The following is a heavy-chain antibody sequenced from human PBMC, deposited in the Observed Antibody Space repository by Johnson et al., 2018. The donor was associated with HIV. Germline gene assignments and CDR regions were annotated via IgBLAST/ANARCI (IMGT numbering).Heavy chain of an antibody. J-gene: IGHJ3*02. D-gene: IGHD3-10*01. CDR3: AKEYRQQGVGAFDI. CDR2: IRYDEGSK. CDR1: GFTFSSFG. Sequence: QMLLVESGGGLVQPGGSLRLSCAASGFTFSSFGMHWVRQAPGNGLQWVASIRYDEGSKYYADSVKGRSTISRDNSKNTLYLQMNSLRTDDTAVYYCAKEYRQQGVGAFDIWGQGTMVTVSS. V-gene: IGHV3-30*02.